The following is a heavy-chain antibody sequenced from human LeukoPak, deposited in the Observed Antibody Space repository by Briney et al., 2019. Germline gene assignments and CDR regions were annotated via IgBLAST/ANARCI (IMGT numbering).Heavy chain of an antibody. Sequence: AGGSLRLSCAASGFSVSSNYMSWIRQAPGKGLEWVSVIYSGGSIYYADSVKCRFTSSRDNSKNTMYLQMNSLRAEDTAVYYCARDSQKGLWGEGTLVTVSS. CDR1: GFSVSSNY. CDR3: ARDSQKGL. CDR2: IYSGGSI. V-gene: IGHV3-66*01. J-gene: IGHJ4*02.